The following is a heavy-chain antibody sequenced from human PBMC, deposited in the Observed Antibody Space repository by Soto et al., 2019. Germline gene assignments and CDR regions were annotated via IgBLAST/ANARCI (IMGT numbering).Heavy chain of an antibody. V-gene: IGHV1-18*01. Sequence: ASVKVSCKASGYTFTSYGISWVRQAPGQGLEWMGWISAYNGNTNYAQKLQGRVTMTTDTSTSTAYMELRSLRSDDTAVYYCARDRYGSGSYYGEGYWGQGTLVTVS. CDR1: GYTFTSYG. CDR2: ISAYNGNT. D-gene: IGHD3-10*01. J-gene: IGHJ4*02. CDR3: ARDRYGSGSYYGEGY.